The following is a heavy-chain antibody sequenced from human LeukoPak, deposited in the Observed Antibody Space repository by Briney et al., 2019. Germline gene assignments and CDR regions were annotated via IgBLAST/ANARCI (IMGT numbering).Heavy chain of an antibody. CDR3: ARDIPYEVTFGGVTVMGSFVLDY. J-gene: IGHJ4*02. V-gene: IGHV1-46*01. D-gene: IGHD3-16*02. Sequence: ASVKVSCKASQYNFTSYYIHWVRRAPGQGLEWMGIINPSGGSTSYAQKFQGRVTMTRDTSTTTVYIGLSSLRSEDTAVYYCARDIPYEVTFGGVTVMGSFVLDYWGQGTLVTVSS. CDR1: QYNFTSYY. CDR2: INPSGGST.